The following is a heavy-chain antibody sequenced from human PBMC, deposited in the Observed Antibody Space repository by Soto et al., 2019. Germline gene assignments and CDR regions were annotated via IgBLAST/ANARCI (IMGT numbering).Heavy chain of an antibody. Sequence: GPVKVSCKASGYTFTAYYIHWVRQAPGQGLEWMGWINPNGGGTKYAQKFQGRVTMTRDTSINTAYMELTRLTSDDTAVYYCARAVHTMIQGVRFRVDQWGQGTLVTVSS. CDR1: GYTFTAYY. J-gene: IGHJ4*02. D-gene: IGHD3-10*01. CDR2: INPNGGGT. V-gene: IGHV1-2*02. CDR3: ARAVHTMIQGVRFRVDQ.